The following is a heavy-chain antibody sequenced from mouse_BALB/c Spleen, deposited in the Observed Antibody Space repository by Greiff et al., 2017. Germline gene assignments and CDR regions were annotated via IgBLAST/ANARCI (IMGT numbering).Heavy chain of an antibody. J-gene: IGHJ3*01. CDR1: GFTFSSYG. V-gene: IGHV5-6-3*01. D-gene: IGHD1-2*01. CDR2: INSNGGST. Sequence: EVMLVESGGGLVQPGGSLKLSCAASGFTFSSYGMSWVRQTPDKRLELVATINSNGGSTYYPDSVKGRFTISRDNAKNTLYLQMSSLKSEDTAMYYCARDGLRLRFAYWGQGTLVTVSA. CDR3: ARDGLRLRFAY.